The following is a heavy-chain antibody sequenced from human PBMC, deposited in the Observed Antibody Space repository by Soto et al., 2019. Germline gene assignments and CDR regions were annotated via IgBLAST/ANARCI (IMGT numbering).Heavy chain of an antibody. D-gene: IGHD2-2*01. CDR3: ARDQCHTSCLGLEGYGMDV. J-gene: IGHJ6*02. CDR2: IIPIFGTA. Sequence: SVKVSCKASGGTFSSYAISWVRQAPGQGLEWMGGIIPIFGTANYAQKFRGRVTITADESTSTAYMELSSLRSEDTAAYYCARDQCHTSCLGLEGYGMDVWGQGTTVTVSS. CDR1: GGTFSSYA. V-gene: IGHV1-69*13.